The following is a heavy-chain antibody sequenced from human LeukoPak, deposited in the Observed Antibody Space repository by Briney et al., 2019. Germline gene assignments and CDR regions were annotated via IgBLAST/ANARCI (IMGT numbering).Heavy chain of an antibody. Sequence: GRSLRLPCAASGFTFNNYGMHWVRQGPGKGLEWVAVITFDGSKKYYADSVKGRITISRDNSNHTLYLQMNSLRAEDTAVYYCAKDPSPVAVDYYSGMDVWGQGTTVIVSS. CDR2: ITFDGSKK. J-gene: IGHJ6*02. CDR3: AKDPSPVAVDYYSGMDV. D-gene: IGHD6-19*01. V-gene: IGHV3-30*18. CDR1: GFTFNNYG.